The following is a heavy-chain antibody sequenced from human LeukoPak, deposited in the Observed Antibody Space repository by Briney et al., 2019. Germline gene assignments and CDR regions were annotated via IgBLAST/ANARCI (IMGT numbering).Heavy chain of an antibody. Sequence: ASETLSLTCAVYGGSFSGYYWSWIRQPPGKGLEWIGEINHSGSTNYNPSLKSRVTISVDTSKNQFSLKLSSVTAADTAVYYCARHYCSADNCYYLDYWGQGALVTVSS. CDR3: ARHYCSADNCYYLDY. V-gene: IGHV4-34*01. D-gene: IGHD2-15*01. CDR2: INHSGST. J-gene: IGHJ4*02. CDR1: GGSFSGYY.